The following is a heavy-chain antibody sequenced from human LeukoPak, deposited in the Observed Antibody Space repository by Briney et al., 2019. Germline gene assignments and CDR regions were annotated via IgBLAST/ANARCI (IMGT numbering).Heavy chain of an antibody. CDR2: IIPIFGTA. V-gene: IGHV1-69*05. D-gene: IGHD2-2*01. J-gene: IGHJ6*03. Sequence: SVKVSCKAYGVTLNSYALSWVRQAPGQRLEWMGGIIPIFGTAYYAQKFQYRVTLTTDKSTSTACMELSSLRSEDTAVYYCALRHISCSSTSCYSVIYMDVWGKGTTVTVSS. CDR1: GVTLNSYA. CDR3: ALRHISCSSTSCYSVIYMDV.